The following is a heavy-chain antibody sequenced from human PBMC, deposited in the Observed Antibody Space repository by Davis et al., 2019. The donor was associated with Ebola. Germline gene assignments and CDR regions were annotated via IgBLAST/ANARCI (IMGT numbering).Heavy chain of an antibody. V-gene: IGHV3-30*18. CDR3: AKDLRGSYYRGASDL. D-gene: IGHD3-22*01. J-gene: IGHJ3*01. CDR1: GFTFTSYA. Sequence: GESLKISCAASGFTFTSYAMHWVRQAPGKGLEWMAVISYDGENEYYADSVKGRLTISRDNSNSTLFLQMNSLKTEDTAIYYCAKDLRGSYYRGASDLWGQGTMVTVSS. CDR2: ISYDGENE.